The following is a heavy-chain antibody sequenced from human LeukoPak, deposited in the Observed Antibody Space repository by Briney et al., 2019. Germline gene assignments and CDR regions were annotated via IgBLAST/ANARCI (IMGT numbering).Heavy chain of an antibody. D-gene: IGHD3-10*01. CDR1: GFIFSDHY. CDR2: SRDKGNSYTT. J-gene: IGHJ4*01. Sequence: SGGSLRLSCAASGFIFSDHYIDWVRQAPGKGLEWVGRSRDKGNSYTTAYAASVRGRFTISRDDSKNSLYLQMNSLKIEDTAVYYCTKLARAPRDFDYWGQGTLVTVSS. CDR3: TKLARAPRDFDY. V-gene: IGHV3-72*01.